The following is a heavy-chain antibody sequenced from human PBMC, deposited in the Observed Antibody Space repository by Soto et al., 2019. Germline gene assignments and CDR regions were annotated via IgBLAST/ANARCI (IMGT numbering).Heavy chain of an antibody. Sequence: QLQLQESGPGLVKPSETLSLTCTVSGGSISSSSYCWGWIRQPPGKGLEWIGSIYYSGSTYYNPSLKSRVTISVDTSKNQFSLKLSSVTAADTAVYYCASRGQQSLDYWGQGTLVTVSS. V-gene: IGHV4-39*01. D-gene: IGHD6-13*01. CDR1: GGSISSSSYC. CDR2: IYYSGST. CDR3: ASRGQQSLDY. J-gene: IGHJ4*02.